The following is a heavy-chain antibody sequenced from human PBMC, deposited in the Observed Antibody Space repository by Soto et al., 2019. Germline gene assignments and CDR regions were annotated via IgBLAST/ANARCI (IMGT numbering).Heavy chain of an antibody. D-gene: IGHD2-15*01. J-gene: IGHJ4*02. CDR1: GGSISSSNW. CDR3: ARVTSIGYCSGGSCYYFDY. CDR2: IYHSGST. V-gene: IGHV4-4*02. Sequence: PSETLSLTCAVSGGSISSSNWWSWVRQPPGKGLEWIGEIYHSGSTNYNPSLKSRVTISVDRSKNQFSLKLSSVTAADTAVYYCARVTSIGYCSGGSCYYFDYWGQGXLVTVYS.